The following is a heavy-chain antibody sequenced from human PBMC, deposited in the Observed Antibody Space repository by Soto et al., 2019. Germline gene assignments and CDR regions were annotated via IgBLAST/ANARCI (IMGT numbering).Heavy chain of an antibody. CDR2: INPSGGST. Sequence: ASVKVSCKASGYTFTSYYMHWVRQAPRQGLEWMGIINPSGGSTSYAQKFQGRVTMTRDTSTSTVYMELSSLRSEDTAVYYCARATGPHDYFDYWGQGTLVTVSS. CDR1: GYTFTSYY. J-gene: IGHJ4*02. CDR3: ARATGPHDYFDY. V-gene: IGHV1-46*01.